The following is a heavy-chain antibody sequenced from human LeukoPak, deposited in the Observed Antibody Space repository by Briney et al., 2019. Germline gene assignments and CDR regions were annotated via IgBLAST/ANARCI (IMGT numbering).Heavy chain of an antibody. CDR1: GGSISSGDYY. V-gene: IGHV4-30-4*01. CDR2: MYYSGST. D-gene: IGHD3-22*01. Sequence: SSETLSLTCTVSGGSISSGDYYWSWIRQPPGKGLEWVGYMYYSGSTHYNPSLKSRVTISVDTSKNQFSLQLSSVTAADTAVYYCARPYYYDSRIDPWGQGTLVTVPS. J-gene: IGHJ5*02. CDR3: ARPYYYDSRIDP.